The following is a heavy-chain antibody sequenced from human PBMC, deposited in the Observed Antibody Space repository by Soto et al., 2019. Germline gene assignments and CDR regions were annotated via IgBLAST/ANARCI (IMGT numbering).Heavy chain of an antibody. J-gene: IGHJ3*02. Sequence: SQTLSLTCAISGDSVSSNSAAWNWIRQSPSRGLEWLGRTYYRSKWYNDYAVSVKSRITINPDTSKNQFSLQLNSVTPEDTAVYYCARAGCSSGWGATHDSFDIWGQGTMLTVSS. CDR2: TYYRSKWYN. CDR3: ARAGCSSGWGATHDSFDI. CDR1: GDSVSSNSAA. V-gene: IGHV6-1*01. D-gene: IGHD6-19*01.